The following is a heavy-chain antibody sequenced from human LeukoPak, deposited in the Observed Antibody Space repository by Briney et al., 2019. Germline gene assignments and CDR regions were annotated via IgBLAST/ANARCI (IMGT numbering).Heavy chain of an antibody. J-gene: IGHJ4*02. CDR3: ARENSGWTDY. Sequence: SETLSLTCTVSGGPISSGSYYWSWIRQPAGKGLEWIGRIYTSGSTNYNPSLESRVTISVDTSKNQFSLKLSSVTAADTAVYYCARENSGWTDYWGQGTLVTVSS. D-gene: IGHD6-19*01. CDR1: GGPISSGSYY. CDR2: IYTSGST. V-gene: IGHV4-61*02.